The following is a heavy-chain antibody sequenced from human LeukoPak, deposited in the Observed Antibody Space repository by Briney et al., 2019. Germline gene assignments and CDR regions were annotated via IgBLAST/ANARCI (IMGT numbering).Heavy chain of an antibody. CDR2: IYYTGTT. D-gene: IGHD6-13*01. J-gene: IGHJ5*02. V-gene: IGHV4-39*01. Sequence: TSETLSLTCTVSGGSISSAAYYWGRVRQPPGKGLDWIGSIYYTGTTYYSPSLQTRATLSFDTSKNQFSLKLTSVTAADTAVYFCARRPIAAGNNWFDPWGQGTLVTVSS. CDR3: ARRPIAAGNNWFDP. CDR1: GGSISSAAYY.